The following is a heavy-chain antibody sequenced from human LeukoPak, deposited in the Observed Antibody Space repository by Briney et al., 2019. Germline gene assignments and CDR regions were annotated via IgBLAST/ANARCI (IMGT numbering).Heavy chain of an antibody. Sequence: VASVKVSCKASGYTFTGYYMHWVRQAPGQGLEWMGWINSNSGGTNYAQKFQGRVTMTRDTSISTAYMELSRLRSDDTAVYYCARAPTNYYDSSGHLDYWGQGTLVTVSS. CDR2: INSNSGGT. D-gene: IGHD3-22*01. CDR1: GYTFTGYY. J-gene: IGHJ4*02. V-gene: IGHV1-2*02. CDR3: ARAPTNYYDSSGHLDY.